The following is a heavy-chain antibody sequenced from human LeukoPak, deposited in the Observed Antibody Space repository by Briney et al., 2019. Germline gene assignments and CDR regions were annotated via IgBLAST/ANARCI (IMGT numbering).Heavy chain of an antibody. D-gene: IGHD6-13*01. Sequence: ASVKVSCKASGYTFTGYYMHWVRQAPGQGLELMGRINPNSGGTNYAQKFQGRVTMTRDTSISTAYMELSRLRSDDTAVYYCARDSSSWYSYYFYMDVWGKGTTVTVSS. V-gene: IGHV1-2*06. CDR2: INPNSGGT. CDR3: ARDSSSWYSYYFYMDV. J-gene: IGHJ6*03. CDR1: GYTFTGYY.